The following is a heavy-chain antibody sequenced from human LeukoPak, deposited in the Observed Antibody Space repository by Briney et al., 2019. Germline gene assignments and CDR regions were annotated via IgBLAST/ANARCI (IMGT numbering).Heavy chain of an antibody. Sequence: PSQTLSLTCTVSGGSITSVSYSWTWIRQPPGKGLEWLGYIYSSGSTNDNPSLKSRVTISVDTSKNQFSLKLRSVTAADTAVYYCARVSGCHWESFYDYWGQGTLVTVSS. V-gene: IGHV4-61*01. CDR2: IYSSGST. J-gene: IGHJ4*02. CDR3: ARVSGCHWESFYDY. D-gene: IGHD5-12*01. CDR1: GGSITSVSYS.